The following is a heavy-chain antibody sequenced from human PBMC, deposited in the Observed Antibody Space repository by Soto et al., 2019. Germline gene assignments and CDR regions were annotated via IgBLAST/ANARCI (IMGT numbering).Heavy chain of an antibody. CDR1: GFTFSSYA. V-gene: IGHV3-23*01. CDR2: ISGSGGST. J-gene: IGHJ4*02. D-gene: IGHD3-22*01. CDR3: AKDYPWVYYYDSSGYYYTDPAQVTDDY. Sequence: GGSLRLSCAASGFTFSSYAMSWVRQAPGKGPEWVSAISGSGGSTYYADSVKGRFTISRDNSKNTLYLQMNSLRAEDTAVYYCAKDYPWVYYYDSSGYYYTDPAQVTDDYWGQGTLVTVSS.